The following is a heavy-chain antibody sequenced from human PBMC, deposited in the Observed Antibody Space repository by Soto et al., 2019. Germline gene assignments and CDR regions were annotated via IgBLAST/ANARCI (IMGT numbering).Heavy chain of an antibody. V-gene: IGHV1-69*01. J-gene: IGHJ6*02. Sequence: QVLLVQSSAEVKKPGSSVKVSCKASGGTFTSTAFSWVRQAPGQGLEWMGGIIPVLGTPNYAQKFQASLPVTADASTTTVHMELSSLRTDDTEVYYCASSAGLDHLLNFYGLNVWGQGTTVTVSS. CDR3: ASSAGLDHLLNFYGLNV. CDR2: IIPVLGTP. CDR1: GGTFTSTA. D-gene: IGHD6-13*01.